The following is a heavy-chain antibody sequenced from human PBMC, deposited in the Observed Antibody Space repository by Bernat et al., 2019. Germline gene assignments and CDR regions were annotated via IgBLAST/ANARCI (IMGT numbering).Heavy chain of an antibody. CDR1: GFTFSSYA. J-gene: IGHJ6*03. Sequence: EVQLVESGGGLVQPGGSLRLSCAASGFTFSSYAMSWVRQAPGKGLEWVSAISGSGGSTYYADSVKGRFTISRDNSKNTLYLQMNSLRAEDTAVYYCAKDQRQLVGGYYYYYMDVWGKGTTVTVSS. CDR2: ISGSGGST. CDR3: AKDQRQLVGGYYYYYMDV. D-gene: IGHD6-13*01. V-gene: IGHV3-23*04.